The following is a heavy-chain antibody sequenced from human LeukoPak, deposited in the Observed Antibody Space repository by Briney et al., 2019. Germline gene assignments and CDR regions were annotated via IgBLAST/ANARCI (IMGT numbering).Heavy chain of an antibody. CDR1: GFTFSSYA. CDR2: ISGSGGNT. CDR3: AIVVAARQGTIDP. D-gene: IGHD6-6*01. Sequence: PGGSLRLSCAPSGFTFSSYAMRWVRHAPGKGLECVSAISGSGGNTYHAVSVKGRFTISRDNSKSTLYVQMNSLRAEDTAIYYCAIVVAARQGTIDPWGQGTLVTISS. V-gene: IGHV3-23*01. J-gene: IGHJ5*02.